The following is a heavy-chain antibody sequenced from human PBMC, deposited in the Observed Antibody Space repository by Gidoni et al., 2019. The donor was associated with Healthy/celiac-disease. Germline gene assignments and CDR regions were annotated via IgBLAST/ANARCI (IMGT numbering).Heavy chain of an antibody. J-gene: IGHJ5*02. CDR2: IWYDGSNK. V-gene: IGHV3-33*01. D-gene: IGHD2-15*01. Sequence: SSYGMHWVRQAPGKGLEWVAVIWYDGSNKYYADSVKGRFTISRDNSKNTLYLQMNSLRAEDTAVYYCARDYCSGGSCHGPNWFDPWGQGTLVTVSS. CDR3: ARDYCSGGSCHGPNWFDP. CDR1: SSYG.